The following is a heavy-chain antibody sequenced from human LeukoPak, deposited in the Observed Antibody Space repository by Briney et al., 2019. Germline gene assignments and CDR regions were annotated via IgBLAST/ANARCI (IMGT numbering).Heavy chain of an antibody. V-gene: IGHV4-4*08. CDR1: GASIRSYY. D-gene: IGHD2-15*01. J-gene: IGHJ3*02. Sequence: SETLSLTCIVSGASIRSYYWSWIRQPPGKGLEWFGYVYDSGSTSHNPSLKSRVTISIDTSKTQFSLKLSSVTAADTAVYYCARSLNAAPKLWAFDIWGQGAMVTVPS. CDR2: VYDSGST. CDR3: ARSLNAAPKLWAFDI.